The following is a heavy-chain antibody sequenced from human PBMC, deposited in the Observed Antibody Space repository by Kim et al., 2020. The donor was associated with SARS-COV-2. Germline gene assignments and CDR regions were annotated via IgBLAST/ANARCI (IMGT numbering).Heavy chain of an antibody. D-gene: IGHD3-10*01. CDR2: IYSGGST. V-gene: IGHV3-53*01. J-gene: IGHJ4*02. CDR3: ASGTVWFEMPFDY. CDR1: GFTVSSNY. Sequence: GGSLRLSCAASGFTVSSNYMSWVRQAPGKGLEWVSVIYSGGSTYYADSVKGRFTISRDNSKNTLYLQMNSLRAEDTAVYYCASGTVWFEMPFDYWGQGTLVTVSS.